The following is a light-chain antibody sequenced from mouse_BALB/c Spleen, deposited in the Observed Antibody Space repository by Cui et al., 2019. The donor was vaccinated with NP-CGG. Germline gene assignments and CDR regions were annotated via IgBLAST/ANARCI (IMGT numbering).Light chain of an antibody. Sequence: QAVVTQESALTTLPGETVTLTCRSSIGAVTTSNYANWVQEKSDHLFTGLIGGTNNRVPGVPARFSGSLIGDKAALTITGAQTEDEAIYFCALWYSNHWVFGGGTKLTVL. J-gene: IGLJ1*01. CDR3: ALWYSNHWV. CDR2: GTN. CDR1: IGAVTTSNY. V-gene: IGLV1*01.